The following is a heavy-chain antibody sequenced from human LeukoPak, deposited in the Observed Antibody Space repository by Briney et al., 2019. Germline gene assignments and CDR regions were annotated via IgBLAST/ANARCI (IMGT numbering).Heavy chain of an antibody. V-gene: IGHV3-30*04. CDR2: ISYDGSNK. D-gene: IGHD1-26*01. CDR3: ARAPKFRLVGVPKGPFDP. Sequence: GGSLRLSCAASGFTFSRYGMHWVRQAPGKGLEWVTAISYDGSNKYYADSVKGRFTISRDNSKNTLYVQMNSLRAEDTAVYYCARAPKFRLVGVPKGPFDPWGQGTLVTVSS. CDR1: GFTFSRYG. J-gene: IGHJ5*02.